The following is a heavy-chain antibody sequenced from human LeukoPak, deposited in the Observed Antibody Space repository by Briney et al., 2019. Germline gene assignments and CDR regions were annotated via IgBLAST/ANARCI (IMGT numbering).Heavy chain of an antibody. V-gene: IGHV3-74*01. Sequence: GGSLRLSCAASGFTFSTYWMHWVRQTPGKGLVWVSRINNDRSSTTYADSVKGRFTISRDNAKNTLYLQVNSLRVEDTALYYCAREADIAIYFDYWGQGTLVTVSS. CDR3: AREADIAIYFDY. D-gene: IGHD5-18*01. CDR2: INNDRSST. CDR1: GFTFSTYW. J-gene: IGHJ4*02.